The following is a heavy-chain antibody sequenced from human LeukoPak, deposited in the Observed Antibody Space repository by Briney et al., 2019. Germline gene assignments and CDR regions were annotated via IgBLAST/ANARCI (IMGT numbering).Heavy chain of an antibody. Sequence: KSGGSLRLSCAASEFTFSNYKMNWVRQAPGKGLEWVSSISSSSIYIYDADAVKNRFTISRDNDKNSLYLQMNSVSAADTAVYYCARESSGRRVQTFDYWGQGALVTVSS. J-gene: IGHJ4*02. D-gene: IGHD1-1*01. CDR2: ISSSSIYI. CDR3: ARESSGRRVQTFDY. CDR1: EFTFSNYK. V-gene: IGHV3-21*01.